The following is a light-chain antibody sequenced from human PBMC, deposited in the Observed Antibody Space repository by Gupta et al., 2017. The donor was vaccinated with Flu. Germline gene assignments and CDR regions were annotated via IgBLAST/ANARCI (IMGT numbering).Light chain of an antibody. CDR1: KLGDKY. J-gene: IGLJ2*01. Sequence: SYELTQPPSVSVSPGQPASVTCSGDKLGDKYVCCYQQKPGQSPVLVIYQDTKRPSGIPERFSGSNSGNTATLTISGTQAMDEADYYCQAWDSGTCGFGGGTKLTVL. V-gene: IGLV3-1*01. CDR2: QDT. CDR3: QAWDSGTCG.